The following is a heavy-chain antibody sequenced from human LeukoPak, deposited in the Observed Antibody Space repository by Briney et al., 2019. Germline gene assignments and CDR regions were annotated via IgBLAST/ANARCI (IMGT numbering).Heavy chain of an antibody. CDR3: ARGRVGATTSPYFDY. Sequence: PSETLSLTCAVYGGSFSGYYRSWIRQPPGKGLEWIGEINHSGSTNYNPSLKSRVTISVDTSKNQFSLKLSSVTAADTAVYYCARGRVGATTSPYFDYWGQGTLVTVSS. CDR1: GGSFSGYY. D-gene: IGHD1-26*01. CDR2: INHSGST. J-gene: IGHJ4*02. V-gene: IGHV4-34*01.